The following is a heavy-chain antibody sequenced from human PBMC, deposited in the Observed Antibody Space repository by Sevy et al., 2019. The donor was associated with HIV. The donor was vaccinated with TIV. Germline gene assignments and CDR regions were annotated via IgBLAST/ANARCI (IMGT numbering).Heavy chain of an antibody. CDR1: GFTFSSYW. J-gene: IGHJ4*02. D-gene: IGHD6-19*01. CDR3: ASQYSSGWFDY. Sequence: GGSLRLSCAASGFTFSSYWMSWVRQAPGKGLEWVATIKQDGSEKYYVDSVKGRFTISRDNAKNSLYLQMNSLRAEDTAVYYCASQYSSGWFDYWGQGTLVTVSS. CDR2: IKQDGSEK. V-gene: IGHV3-7*01.